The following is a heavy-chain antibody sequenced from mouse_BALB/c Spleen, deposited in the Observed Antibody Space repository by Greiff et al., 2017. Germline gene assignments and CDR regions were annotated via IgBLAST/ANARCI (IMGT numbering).Heavy chain of an antibody. Sequence: EVQRVESGGGLVQPGGSLKLSCAASGFTFSSYGMSWVRQTPDKRLELVATINSNGGSTYYPDSVKGRFTISRDNAKNTLYLQMSSLKSEDTAMYYCAREGGMITTAYWGQGTLVTVSA. CDR3: AREGGMITTAY. CDR2: INSNGGST. CDR1: GFTFSSYG. D-gene: IGHD2-4*01. V-gene: IGHV5-6-3*01. J-gene: IGHJ3*01.